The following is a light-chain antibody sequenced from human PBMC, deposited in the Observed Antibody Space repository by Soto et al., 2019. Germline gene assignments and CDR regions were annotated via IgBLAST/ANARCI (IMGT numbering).Light chain of an antibody. CDR1: QSISSY. V-gene: IGKV1-39*01. Sequence: DIQMTQSPSSLSASVGDRVTITCRASQSISSYLNWYQQKPGKAPKLLIYAASSLQSGVPSRFSGSGSGTDFTLTISSLQPEDFATYYCQQCYSTLTWTFGQGTKV. J-gene: IGKJ1*01. CDR2: AAS. CDR3: QQCYSTLTWT.